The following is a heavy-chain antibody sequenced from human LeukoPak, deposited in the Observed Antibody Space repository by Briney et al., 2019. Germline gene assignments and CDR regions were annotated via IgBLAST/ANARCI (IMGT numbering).Heavy chain of an antibody. CDR1: GGSISTSSYY. J-gene: IGHJ4*02. CDR2: IYYSGST. Sequence: SETLSLTCTVSGGSISTSSYYWGWIRQPPGKGLEWIGSIYYSGSTYYNPSFKSRVTISVDTSKNQFSLKLSSVTAADTAVYYCARLGDYGDYGCVYWGQGTLVTVSS. CDR3: ARLGDYGDYGCVY. V-gene: IGHV4-39*01. D-gene: IGHD4-17*01.